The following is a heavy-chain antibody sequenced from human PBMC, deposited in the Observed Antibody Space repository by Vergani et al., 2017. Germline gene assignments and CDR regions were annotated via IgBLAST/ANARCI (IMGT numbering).Heavy chain of an antibody. D-gene: IGHD2-15*01. Sequence: EVHLEESGGGLVRPGGSLGLSGAASGLTFGAYYMAWIRLAPGKGRDWVASIKRDGTETFYVDSVKGRFTISRDNAKTTLYLQMNSLRDEDRGVYYCARISGGSAPYLHYWGQGTLVTVAS. CDR2: IKRDGTET. CDR3: ARISGGSAPYLHY. J-gene: IGHJ1*01. CDR1: GLTFGAYY. V-gene: IGHV3-7*01.